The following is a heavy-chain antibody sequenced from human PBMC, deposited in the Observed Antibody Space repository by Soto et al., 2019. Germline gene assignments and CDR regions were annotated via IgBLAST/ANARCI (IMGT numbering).Heavy chain of an antibody. Sequence: EVQLLESGGGLVQPGGSLRLSFAASGFTFSSYAMHWVRQAPGKGLEYVSAISSNGGSTYYANSVKGRFTISRDNSKNTLYLQMGSLRAEDMAVYYCARDVGGYSGYAVDYWGQGTLVTVSS. CDR3: ARDVGGYSGYAVDY. D-gene: IGHD5-12*01. CDR1: GFTFSSYA. V-gene: IGHV3-64*01. CDR2: ISSNGGST. J-gene: IGHJ4*02.